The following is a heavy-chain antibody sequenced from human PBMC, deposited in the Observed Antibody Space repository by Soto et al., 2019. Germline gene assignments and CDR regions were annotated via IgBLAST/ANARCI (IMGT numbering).Heavy chain of an antibody. CDR3: TRSGTYPVSIDF. CDR1: GGSIRSHY. Sequence: QVQLQESGPGLAKPSETVSLTCIVSGGSIRSHYWSWIAQPPGKGLEWIGHIHYSGTTYYNPSLESRVTISVDTSKNQFSLSVTSVSAADTAVYYCTRSGTYPVSIDFWGQGTLVTVSS. D-gene: IGHD3-10*01. V-gene: IGHV4-59*11. J-gene: IGHJ4*02. CDR2: IHYSGTT.